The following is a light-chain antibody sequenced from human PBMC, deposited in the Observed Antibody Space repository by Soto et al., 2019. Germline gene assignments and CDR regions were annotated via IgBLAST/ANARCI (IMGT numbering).Light chain of an antibody. CDR3: QQFSSYSQT. V-gene: IGKV1-5*01. CDR2: SVS. CDR1: QSVNSW. Sequence: DIQMTQSPSTLSAYVGDRVTITCRASQSVNSWLAWYQQKPGRAPKLLIYSVSNLDSGVPSRFSGSGSGTEFTLTISSLQPDDFATYYCQQFSSYSQTFGQGTKV. J-gene: IGKJ1*01.